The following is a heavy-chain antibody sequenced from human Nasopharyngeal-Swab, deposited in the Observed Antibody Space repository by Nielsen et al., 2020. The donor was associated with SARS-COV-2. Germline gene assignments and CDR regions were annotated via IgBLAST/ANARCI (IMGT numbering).Heavy chain of an antibody. CDR1: GGTFSSYA. CDR2: IIPIFGTA. J-gene: IGHJ6*02. D-gene: IGHD6-13*01. CDR3: ARISAAPPPYYGMDV. Sequence: SVKVSCKASGGTFSSYAISWVRQAPGQGLEWMGGIIPIFGTANYAQKFQGRVTITADESTSTACMELSSLRSEDTAVYYCARISAAPPPYYGMDVWGQGTTVTVSS. V-gene: IGHV1-69*13.